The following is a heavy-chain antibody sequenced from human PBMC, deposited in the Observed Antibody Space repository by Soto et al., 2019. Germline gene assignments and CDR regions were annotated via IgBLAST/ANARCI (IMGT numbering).Heavy chain of an antibody. D-gene: IGHD3-3*01. CDR2: ISSSSSTI. CDR3: ARDSGTDFWSGYYGSFQH. J-gene: IGHJ1*01. CDR1: GFTFSSYS. Sequence: GGSLRLSCAASGFTFSSYSMNWVRQAPGKGLEWVSYISSSSSTIYYADSVKGRFTISRDNAKNSLYLQMNSLRAEDTAVYYCARDSGTDFWSGYYGSFQHWGQGTLVTVSS. V-gene: IGHV3-48*01.